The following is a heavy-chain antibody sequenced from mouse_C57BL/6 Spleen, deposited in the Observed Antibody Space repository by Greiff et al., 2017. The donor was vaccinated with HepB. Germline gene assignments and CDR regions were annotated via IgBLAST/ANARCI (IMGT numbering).Heavy chain of an antibody. D-gene: IGHD2-4*01. CDR1: GYTFTSYW. Sequence: QVQLQQSGAELVRPGTSVKLSCKASGYTFTSYWMHWVKQRPGQGLEWIGVIDPSDSYTNYNQKFKGKATLTVDTSSSTAYMQLSSLTSEDSAVYYCARVGGLRRDYAMDYWGQGTSVTVSS. J-gene: IGHJ4*01. CDR3: ARVGGLRRDYAMDY. CDR2: IDPSDSYT. V-gene: IGHV1-59*01.